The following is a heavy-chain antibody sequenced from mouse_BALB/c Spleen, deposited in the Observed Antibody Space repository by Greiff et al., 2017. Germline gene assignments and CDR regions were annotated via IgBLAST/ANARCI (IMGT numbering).Heavy chain of an antibody. D-gene: IGHD1-1*01. J-gene: IGHJ4*01. CDR1: GYAFTSYN. Sequence: VQLQQSGPELVKPGASVKVSCKASGYAFTSYNMYWVKQSHGKSLEWIGYIDPYNGGTSYNQKFKGKATLTVDTSSSTAYMHLNSLTSEDSAVYYCARNYGSSYVRYAMDYWGQGTSVTVSS. CDR3: ARNYGSSYVRYAMDY. CDR2: IDPYNGGT. V-gene: IGHV1S135*01.